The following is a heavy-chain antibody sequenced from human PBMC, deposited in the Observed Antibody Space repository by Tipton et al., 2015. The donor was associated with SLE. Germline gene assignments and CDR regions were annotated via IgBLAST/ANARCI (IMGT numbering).Heavy chain of an antibody. CDR3: ARGSRVEEELDY. V-gene: IGHV4-39*07. J-gene: IGHJ4*02. Sequence: TLSLTCTVSRGSITSSNYYWSWIRQPPGKGLEWIGEINHSGSTNYNPSLKSRVTMSVDTSKNQFSLSLKTVSAADTAVYYCARGSRVEEELDYWGQGALVTVSS. CDR2: INHSGST. D-gene: IGHD6-13*01. CDR1: RGSITSSNYY.